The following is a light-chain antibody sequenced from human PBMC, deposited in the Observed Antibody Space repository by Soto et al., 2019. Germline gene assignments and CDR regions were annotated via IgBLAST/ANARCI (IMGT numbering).Light chain of an antibody. J-gene: IGLJ2*01. V-gene: IGLV1-40*01. Sequence: QSVLTQPPSVSGAPGQRVTIACTGSSSNIGAGYDVHWYQKLPGTAPKLLIYGNSNRPSGVPDRFSGSKSGTSASLAITGLQAEDEAHYYCQSYDSSLSVVFGGGTKLTVL. CDR1: SSNIGAGYD. CDR2: GNS. CDR3: QSYDSSLSVV.